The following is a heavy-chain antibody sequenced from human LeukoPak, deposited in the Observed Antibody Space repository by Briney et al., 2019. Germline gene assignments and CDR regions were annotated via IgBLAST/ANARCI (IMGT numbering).Heavy chain of an antibody. J-gene: IGHJ3*02. V-gene: IGHV3-48*03. CDR2: ISSGGRSI. CDR1: GFVFSSYA. Sequence: GGSLRLSCAASGFVFSSYAMHWVRQAPGKGLEWVSYISSGGRSIYYADSVKGRFTISRDNAKNSLYLQMNSLRAEDTAVYCCVSSSQQLADAFDIWGQGTMVTVSS. D-gene: IGHD6-13*01. CDR3: VSSSQQLADAFDI.